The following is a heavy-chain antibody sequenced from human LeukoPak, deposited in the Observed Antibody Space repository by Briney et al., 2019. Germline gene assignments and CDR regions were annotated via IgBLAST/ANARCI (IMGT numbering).Heavy chain of an antibody. J-gene: IGHJ3*02. D-gene: IGHD1-26*01. CDR3: ARDIVGATSVYDAFDI. CDR2: INPNSGGT. V-gene: IGHV1-2*02. Sequence: ASVKVSCKASGYTFTGYYMHWVRQAPGQGLEWMGWINPNSGGTNYAQKFQGRVTMTRDTSISTAYMELSRLRSEDTAVYYCARDIVGATSVYDAFDIWGQGTMVTVSS. CDR1: GYTFTGYY.